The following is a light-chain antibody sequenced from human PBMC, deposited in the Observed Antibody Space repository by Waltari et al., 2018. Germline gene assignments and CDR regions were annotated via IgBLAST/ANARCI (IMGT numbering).Light chain of an antibody. CDR3: QHYLRLPAT. CDR2: GAS. CDR1: QSVTRT. J-gene: IGKJ1*01. V-gene: IGKV3-20*01. Sequence: EIVLTQSPGTLPLSLGVRATLSCRASQSVTRTLAWYQQKPGQAPRLLIYGASNRATGIPDRFSGSGSGTDFSLTISRLEPEDFAVYYCQHYLRLPATFGQGTKVEIK.